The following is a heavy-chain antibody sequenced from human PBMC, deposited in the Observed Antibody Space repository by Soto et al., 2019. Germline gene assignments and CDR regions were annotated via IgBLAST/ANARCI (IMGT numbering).Heavy chain of an antibody. CDR3: XXXXXXXXXXXXXFXL. Sequence: QVQLVESGGGVVQPGRSLRLSCAASGFTFRSYAMHWVRQAPGKGLEWVAVISYDGSNKYYADSVKGRFTISRDNSKNTLYLQMNSLRAEDTAVXXXXXXXXXXXXXXXXFXLWGRGTLVTVSS. J-gene: IGHJ2*01. CDR2: ISYDGSNK. V-gene: IGHV3-30-3*01. CDR1: GFTFRSYA.